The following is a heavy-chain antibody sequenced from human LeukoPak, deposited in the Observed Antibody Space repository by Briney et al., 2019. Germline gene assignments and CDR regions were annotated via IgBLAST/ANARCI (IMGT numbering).Heavy chain of an antibody. CDR2: IIPIFGTA. Sequence: ASVKVSCKASGGTFSSYAISWVRQAPGQGLEWMGRIIPIFGTANYAQKFQGRVTITTDESTSTAYMELSSLRSEDTAVYYCARSLYYYDSSGYYWGRGTLVTVSS. CDR3: ARSLYYYDSSGYY. V-gene: IGHV1-69*05. CDR1: GGTFSSYA. D-gene: IGHD3-22*01. J-gene: IGHJ4*02.